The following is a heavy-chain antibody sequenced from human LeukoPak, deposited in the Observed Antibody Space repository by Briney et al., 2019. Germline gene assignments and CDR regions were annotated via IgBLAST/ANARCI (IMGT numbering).Heavy chain of an antibody. Sequence: GGSLRLSCAASGFTFSSYAMSWVRQAPGKGLEWVSAISGSGGSTYYADSVKGRFTISRDNSKNTLYLQMNSLRAEDTAVYYCAKDLFGVVISAAWGYWGQGTLVTVSS. CDR3: AKDLFGVVISAAWGY. V-gene: IGHV3-23*01. J-gene: IGHJ4*02. CDR2: ISGSGGST. D-gene: IGHD3-3*01. CDR1: GFTFSSYA.